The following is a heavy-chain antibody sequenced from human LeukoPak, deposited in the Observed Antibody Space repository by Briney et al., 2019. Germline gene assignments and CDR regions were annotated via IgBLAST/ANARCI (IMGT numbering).Heavy chain of an antibody. D-gene: IGHD2-2*01. CDR3: AKATATSWAIFDY. V-gene: IGHV3-23*01. CDR2: ISDGGGST. J-gene: IGHJ4*02. Sequence: HPGGSLRLSCAASGFTFSSYAMTWVRQAPGKGLEWVSGISDGGGSTYYADSVKGRFTISRDNSKDTLYVQMNSLRAEDTAVYFCAKATATSWAIFDYWGQGILVTVST. CDR1: GFTFSSYA.